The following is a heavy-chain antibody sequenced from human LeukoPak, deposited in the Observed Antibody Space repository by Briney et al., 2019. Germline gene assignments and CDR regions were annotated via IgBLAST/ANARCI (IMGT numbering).Heavy chain of an antibody. CDR1: GFTFSSYA. D-gene: IGHD3-9*01. V-gene: IGHV3-23*01. Sequence: PGGSLRLSCAASGFTFSSYAMSWVRQAPGKGLEWVSAISGSGGSTYYADSVKGRFTISRDNSKNTLYLQMNSLRAEDTAVYYCAKDQYDILTGYYLSVDYYYYGMDVWGQGTTVTVSS. CDR3: AKDQYDILTGYYLSVDYYYYGMDV. CDR2: ISGSGGST. J-gene: IGHJ6*02.